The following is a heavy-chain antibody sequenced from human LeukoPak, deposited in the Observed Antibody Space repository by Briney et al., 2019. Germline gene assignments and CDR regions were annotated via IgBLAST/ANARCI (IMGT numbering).Heavy chain of an antibody. D-gene: IGHD2-15*01. V-gene: IGHV3-30*04. J-gene: IGHJ6*04. CDR2: ISYDGSNK. CDR1: GFTFSSYA. CDR3: ARDRAVVVAALYYYYYGMDV. Sequence: GGSLRLSCAASGFTFSSYAMHWVRQAPGKGLEWVAVISYDGSNKYYADSVKGRFTISRYNSKNTLYLQMNSLRAEDTAVYYCARDRAVVVAALYYYYYGMDVWGKGTTVTVSS.